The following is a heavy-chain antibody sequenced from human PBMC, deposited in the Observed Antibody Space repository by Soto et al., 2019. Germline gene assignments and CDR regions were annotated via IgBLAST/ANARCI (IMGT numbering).Heavy chain of an antibody. CDR3: ARHGVYCSSTSCHTFDYYYYMEV. D-gene: IGHD2-2*01. V-gene: IGHV5-51*01. CDR2: IYPGDSDT. Sequence: QKHGKGLEWMGIIYPGDSDTRYSPSFQGQVTISADKSISTAYLQWSSLKASDTAMYYCARHGVYCSSTSCHTFDYYYYMEVWGKGTTVPV. J-gene: IGHJ6*03.